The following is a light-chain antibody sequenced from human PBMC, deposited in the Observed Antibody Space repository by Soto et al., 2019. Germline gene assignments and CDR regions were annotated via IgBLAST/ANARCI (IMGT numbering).Light chain of an antibody. V-gene: IGKV1-27*01. CDR3: LQYDSAPLT. J-gene: IGKJ4*01. CDR1: ISDS. Sequence: ISDSLAWFQQRPGQAPRLLIHGASTLQSGVPSRLSGSGSGTDLTLTIDSLQPEDVASYFCLQYDSAPLTFGGGTKVDIK. CDR2: GAS.